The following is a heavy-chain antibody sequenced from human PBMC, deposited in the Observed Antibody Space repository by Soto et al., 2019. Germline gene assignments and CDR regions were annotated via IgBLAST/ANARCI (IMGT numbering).Heavy chain of an antibody. V-gene: IGHV3-7*01. Sequence: GGSLRLSCAASGFTFSSYWMSWVRQAPGKGLEWVANIKQDGSEKYYVDSVKGRFTISRDNAKNSLYLQMNSLRAEDTAVYYCARGYSSSWYEGSYFDYWGQGTLVTVYS. CDR1: GFTFSSYW. D-gene: IGHD6-13*01. J-gene: IGHJ4*02. CDR2: IKQDGSEK. CDR3: ARGYSSSWYEGSYFDY.